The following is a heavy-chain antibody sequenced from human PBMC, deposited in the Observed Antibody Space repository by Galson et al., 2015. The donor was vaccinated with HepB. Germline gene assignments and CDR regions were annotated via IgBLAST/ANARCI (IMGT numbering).Heavy chain of an antibody. CDR3: ARDLGYCSSTSCYYYYYGMDV. CDR1: GYTFTGYY. J-gene: IGHJ6*02. CDR2: INPNSGGT. D-gene: IGHD2-2*01. V-gene: IGHV1-2*02. Sequence: SVKVSCKASGYTFTGYYMHWVRQAPGQGLEWMGWINPNSGGTNYAQKFRGRVTMTRDTSISTAYMELSRLRSDDTAVYYCARDLGYCSSTSCYYYYYGMDVWGQGTTVTVSS.